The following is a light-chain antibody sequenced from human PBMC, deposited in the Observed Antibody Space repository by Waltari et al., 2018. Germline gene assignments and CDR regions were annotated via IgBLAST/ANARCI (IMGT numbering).Light chain of an antibody. CDR1: SYTIGSDN. CDR3: ATWDDSLSGPV. V-gene: IGLV1-47*01. Sequence: QSVLTQPPSASGPPGQRVTISCSGSSYTIGSDNVYWDQQLSGTAPKLLIYRNDQRPSGVPDRFSGSKSGTSSSLAISGLRSEDEADYHCATWDDSLSGPVFGGGTKLTVL. J-gene: IGLJ3*02. CDR2: RND.